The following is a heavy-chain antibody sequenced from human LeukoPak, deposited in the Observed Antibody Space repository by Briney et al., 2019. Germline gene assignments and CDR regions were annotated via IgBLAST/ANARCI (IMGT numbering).Heavy chain of an antibody. J-gene: IGHJ6*02. V-gene: IGHV3-74*01. CDR1: GFTFSTYW. D-gene: IGHD6-13*01. CDR2: INSDGSTT. Sequence: GGSLRLSCAASGFTFSTYWMQWVRQAPGKGLVWVSRINSDGSTTTYADSVKGRFTISRDNAKNTLYLQMNSLRAEDTAVYYCARGSSSWAPRSGMDVWGQGTTVTVSS. CDR3: ARGSSSWAPRSGMDV.